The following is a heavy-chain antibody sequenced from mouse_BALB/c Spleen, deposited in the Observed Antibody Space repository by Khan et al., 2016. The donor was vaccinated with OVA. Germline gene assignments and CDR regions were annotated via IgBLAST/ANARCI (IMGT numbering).Heavy chain of an antibody. J-gene: IGHJ3*01. CDR3: AREGALYRNEGWVGY. D-gene: IGHD2-14*01. Sequence: QVQLKESGAELARPGASVKMSCKASGYTFTSYTMHWVKQRPGQGLEWIGYINPSSGYTNYNQKFKDKATLTADKSSSTAYMQLSSLTSEDSAVYYCAREGALYRNEGWVGYWGQGTLVTVS. CDR2: INPSSGYT. CDR1: GYTFTSYT. V-gene: IGHV1-4*01.